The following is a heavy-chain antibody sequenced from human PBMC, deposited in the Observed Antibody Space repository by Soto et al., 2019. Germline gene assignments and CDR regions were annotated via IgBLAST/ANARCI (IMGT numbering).Heavy chain of an antibody. J-gene: IGHJ4*02. D-gene: IGHD1-1*01. CDR1: GDSMSISNW. CDR3: ARSEATVLDV. CDR2: AHHSGRT. V-gene: IGHV4-4*02. Sequence: SETLSLTCTVSGDSMSISNWWNWVRQPPGKGLEWIGEAHHSGRTNYNPSLKSRVTISVDRSQNLFSLQLTSVTAADTAVYFCARSEATVLDVWGQGILVTGSS.